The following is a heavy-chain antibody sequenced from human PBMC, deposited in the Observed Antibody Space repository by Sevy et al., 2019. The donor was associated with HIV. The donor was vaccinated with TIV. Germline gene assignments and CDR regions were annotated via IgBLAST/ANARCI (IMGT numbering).Heavy chain of an antibody. Sequence: GGCLRLSCAASGFTFSDHYMEWVRQAPGKGLEWVGRTRNKADSYTTEYAASVKGRFTISRDDSKNSLYLQMNSLKTEEAAGYYCATHAGLAAAGRVFDYWGQGTLVTVSS. J-gene: IGHJ4*02. CDR1: GFTFSDHY. V-gene: IGHV3-72*01. CDR3: ATHAGLAAAGRVFDY. D-gene: IGHD6-13*01. CDR2: TRNKADSYTT.